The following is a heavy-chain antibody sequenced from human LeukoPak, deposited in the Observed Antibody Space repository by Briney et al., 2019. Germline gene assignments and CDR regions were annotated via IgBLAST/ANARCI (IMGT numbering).Heavy chain of an antibody. Sequence: GGTLRLSCTATGLRFGGYSIHWVRQAPGPGQDLLSYISVSGTIHADSVKGRFTISRDNAKNTVYLQMSGLRVEDTAVYYCTRGALTGQISAFDYWGQGSLVTVST. CDR1: GLRFGGYS. V-gene: IGHV3-48*04. CDR2: ISVSGT. D-gene: IGHD3-9*01. J-gene: IGHJ4*02. CDR3: TRGALTGQISAFDY.